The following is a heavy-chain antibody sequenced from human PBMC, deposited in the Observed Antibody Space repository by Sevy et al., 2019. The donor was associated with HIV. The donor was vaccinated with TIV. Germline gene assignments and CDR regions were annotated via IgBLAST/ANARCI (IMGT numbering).Heavy chain of an antibody. J-gene: IGHJ4*02. D-gene: IGHD6-13*01. CDR3: ARFSSAGKLLLHYFDY. Sequence: GGSLRLSCAASGFTFSDYYMSWIRQAPGKGLEWVSYISSSGSTMYYADSLKGRFTSSRDNAKNLLYLQMNSLRAEDTAVYDCARFSSAGKLLLHYFDYWGQGTLVTVSS. V-gene: IGHV3-11*01. CDR2: ISSSGSTM. CDR1: GFTFSDYY.